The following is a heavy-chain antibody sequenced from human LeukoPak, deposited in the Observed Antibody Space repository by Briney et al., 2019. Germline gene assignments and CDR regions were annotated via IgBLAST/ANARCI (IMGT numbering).Heavy chain of an antibody. Sequence: GGSLRLSCAASGFTFSSYWMHWVRQAPGKGLVWVSRINSDGSSTSYADSVKGRFTISRDNAKNTLYLQMNSLRAEDSAVYYCAKDGYGSGGRWFDPWGRGTLVTVSS. V-gene: IGHV3-74*01. D-gene: IGHD3-10*01. J-gene: IGHJ5*02. CDR3: AKDGYGSGGRWFDP. CDR2: INSDGSST. CDR1: GFTFSSYW.